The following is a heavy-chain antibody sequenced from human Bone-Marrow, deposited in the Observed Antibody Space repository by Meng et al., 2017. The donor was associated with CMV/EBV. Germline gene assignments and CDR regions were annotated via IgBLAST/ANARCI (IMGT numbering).Heavy chain of an antibody. Sequence: ASVKVSCKASGYSFTTYGIDWVRQAPGQGLEWMGWISGNNGNTYYAKNFQGRVTVTTDTSTSTAYMELRSLRSDDTAIYYCARDHNWNYDPPSQCYVMDVWGQGTTVTVSS. V-gene: IGHV1-18*01. CDR3: ARDHNWNYDPPSQCYVMDV. CDR1: GYSFTTYG. CDR2: ISGNNGNT. D-gene: IGHD1-1*01. J-gene: IGHJ6*02.